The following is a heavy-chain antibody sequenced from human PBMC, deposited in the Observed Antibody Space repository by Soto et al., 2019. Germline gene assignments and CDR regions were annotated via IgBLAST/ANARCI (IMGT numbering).Heavy chain of an antibody. J-gene: IGHJ4*02. Sequence: PGGSLRLSCAASGFTFSNYSMNWVRQAPGKGLEWVSYISSSSSTTYYADSVKGRFTISRDNSKNTLYLQMNSLTAEDTAVYHCARQLGYCSDGTCYFEYWGQGTEVTVSS. CDR3: ARQLGYCSDGTCYFEY. D-gene: IGHD2-15*01. V-gene: IGHV3-48*01. CDR1: GFTFSNYS. CDR2: ISSSSSTT.